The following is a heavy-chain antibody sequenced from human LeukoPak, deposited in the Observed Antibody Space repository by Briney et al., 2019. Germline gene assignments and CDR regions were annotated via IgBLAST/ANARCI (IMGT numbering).Heavy chain of an antibody. CDR2: ISYDGSNK. D-gene: IGHD6-19*01. CDR1: GFTFSSYA. J-gene: IGHJ4*02. V-gene: IGHV3-30*01. CDR3: ARETGYSSGWYPRNYFDY. Sequence: GGSLRLSCAASGFTFSSYAMHWVRQAPGKGLEWVAVISYDGSNKYYAGSVKGRFTISRDNSKNTLYLQMNSLRAEDTAVYYCARETGYSSGWYPRNYFDYWGQGTLVTVSS.